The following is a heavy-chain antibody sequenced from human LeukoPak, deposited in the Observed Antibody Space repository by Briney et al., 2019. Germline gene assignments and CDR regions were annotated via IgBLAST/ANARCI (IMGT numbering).Heavy chain of an antibody. Sequence: ASVEVSCKASGYTFTGYYMHWVRQAPGQGLEWMGWINPNSGGTNYAQKFQGRVTMTRDTSISTAYMELSRLRSDDTAVYYCARCTRYGSSCDYWGQGTLVTVSS. CDR3: ARCTRYGSSCDY. J-gene: IGHJ4*02. CDR1: GYTFTGYY. CDR2: INPNSGGT. D-gene: IGHD6-13*01. V-gene: IGHV1-2*02.